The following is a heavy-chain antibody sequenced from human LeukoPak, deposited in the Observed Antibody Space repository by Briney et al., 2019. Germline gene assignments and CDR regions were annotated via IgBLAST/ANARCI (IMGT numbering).Heavy chain of an antibody. CDR1: GGTFSSYA. J-gene: IGHJ3*02. V-gene: IGHV1-69*13. Sequence: SVKVPCKASGGTFSSYAISWVRQAPGQGLEWMGGIIPIFGTANYAQKFQGRVTITADESTSTAYMELSSLRSEDTAVYYCARDQGGNNYDYVWGSYRYTGAFDIWGQGTMVTVSP. CDR2: IIPIFGTA. CDR3: ARDQGGNNYDYVWGSYRYTGAFDI. D-gene: IGHD3-16*02.